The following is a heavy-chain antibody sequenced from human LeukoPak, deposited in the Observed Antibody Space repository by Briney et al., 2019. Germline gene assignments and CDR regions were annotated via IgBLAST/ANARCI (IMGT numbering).Heavy chain of an antibody. CDR2: ISSSGSTI. CDR3: ARDDLACSNPNAIDY. CDR1: GFTFSDYY. J-gene: IGHJ4*02. D-gene: IGHD4-11*01. Sequence: GGSLRLSCAASGFTFSDYYMSWIRQAPGKGLEWVSYISSSGSTIYYADSVKGRFTISRDNAKNSLYLQMNSLRAEDTAVYYCARDDLACSNPNAIDYWGQGTLVTVSS. V-gene: IGHV3-11*04.